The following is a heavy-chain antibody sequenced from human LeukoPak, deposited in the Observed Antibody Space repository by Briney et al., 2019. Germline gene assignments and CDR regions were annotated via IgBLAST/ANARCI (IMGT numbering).Heavy chain of an antibody. Sequence: SWIRQPPGKGLEWIGYIYYSGSTYYNPSLKSRVTISVDTSKNQFSLKLSSVTAADTAVYYCARLVDDAFDIWGQGTMVTVSS. J-gene: IGHJ3*02. V-gene: IGHV4-30-4*08. CDR3: ARLVDDAFDI. CDR2: IYYSGST. D-gene: IGHD2-2*01.